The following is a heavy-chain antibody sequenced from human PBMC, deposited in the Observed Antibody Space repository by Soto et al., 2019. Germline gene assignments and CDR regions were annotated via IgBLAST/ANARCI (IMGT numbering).Heavy chain of an antibody. CDR2: VSASGSIT. Sequence: PGGSLRLSCAASGFTFSSYDMSWVRQAPGKGLEWVSGVSASGSITSYADSVKGRFTISRDNSKNTLYLQMNSLRAEDTAVYYCARDSDYSYYGMDVWGQGTTVTVSS. J-gene: IGHJ6*02. CDR1: GFTFSSYD. CDR3: ARDSDYSYYGMDV. V-gene: IGHV3-23*01.